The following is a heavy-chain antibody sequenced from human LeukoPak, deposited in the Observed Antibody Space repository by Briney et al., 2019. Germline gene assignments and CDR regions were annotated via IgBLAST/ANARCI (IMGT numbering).Heavy chain of an antibody. V-gene: IGHV5-51*01. CDR1: GYGFTTYW. J-gene: IGHJ4*02. CDR3: ARGGRLVGYFDY. D-gene: IGHD2-15*01. Sequence: GESRKIAFKGSGYGFTTYWIGWVRPMPGKGREWMGIIYSGDSDIRYSPSFQGQITISADKSISTAYLQWSSLKASDTAMYYCARGGRLVGYFDYWGQGTLVTVSS. CDR2: IYSGDSDI.